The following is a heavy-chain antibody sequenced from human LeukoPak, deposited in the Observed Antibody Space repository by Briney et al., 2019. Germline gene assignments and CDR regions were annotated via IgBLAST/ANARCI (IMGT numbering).Heavy chain of an antibody. D-gene: IGHD5-18*01. V-gene: IGHV3-48*01. CDR2: ISSSGSTI. J-gene: IGHJ6*03. CDR3: TRGSGYSYGYRPPFYYYMDV. CDR1: GITFSNYS. Sequence: PGGSLRLSCAPSGITFSNYSMNWVRQAPGKGLEWVSYISSSGSTIYYADSVKGRFTISRDNAKNSLYLQMNSLRAEDTAVYYCTRGSGYSYGYRPPFYYYMDVWGKGTTVTVSS.